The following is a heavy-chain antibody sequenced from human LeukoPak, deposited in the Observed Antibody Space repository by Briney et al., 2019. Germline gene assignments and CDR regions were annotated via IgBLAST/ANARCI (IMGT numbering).Heavy chain of an antibody. Sequence: EASVKVSCKASGYTFTGYYIHWVRQAPGQGLEWMGWINPNSGGTNYEQKFQGRVTMTRDTSISTAYMELSRLRSDDTAVYYCGRGYGSYYYAMDVWGQGTTVTVSS. CDR1: GYTFTGYY. CDR2: INPNSGGT. D-gene: IGHD3-10*01. V-gene: IGHV1-2*02. J-gene: IGHJ6*02. CDR3: GRGYGSYYYAMDV.